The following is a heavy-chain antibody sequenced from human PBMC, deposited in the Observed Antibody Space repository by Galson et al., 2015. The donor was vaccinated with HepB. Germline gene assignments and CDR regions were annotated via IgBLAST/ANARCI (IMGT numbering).Heavy chain of an antibody. CDR2: ISSSSYI. CDR1: GFTFSSYS. Sequence: SLRLSCAASGFTFSSYSMNWVRQAPGKGLEWVSSISSSSYIYYADSVKGRFTISRDNAKNSLYLQMNSLRAEDTAVYYCASLLAYCGGDCYSNYYYYGMDVWGQGTTVTVSS. V-gene: IGHV3-21*01. D-gene: IGHD2-21*02. CDR3: ASLLAYCGGDCYSNYYYYGMDV. J-gene: IGHJ6*02.